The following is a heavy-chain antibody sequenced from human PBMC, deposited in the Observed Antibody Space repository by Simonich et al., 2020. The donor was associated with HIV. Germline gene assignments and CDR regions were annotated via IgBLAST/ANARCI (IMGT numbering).Heavy chain of an antibody. J-gene: IGHJ1*01. Sequence: QVQLVESGGGVVQPGRSLRLSCAASGLTLSSNAMHWVRQAPGKGREWVAIISYDEINKYYADSVKGRFTISRDNSKNTLYLQINSLRAEDTAVYYCARGKPIQHWGQGTLVTVSS. CDR1: GLTLSSNA. V-gene: IGHV3-30*07. CDR3: ARGKPIQH. CDR2: ISYDEINK. D-gene: IGHD3-3*01.